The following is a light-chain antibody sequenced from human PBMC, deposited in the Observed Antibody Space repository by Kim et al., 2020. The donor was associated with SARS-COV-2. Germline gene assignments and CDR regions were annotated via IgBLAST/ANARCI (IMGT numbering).Light chain of an antibody. Sequence: SLSQGEGATHPCRASPGVGDFLAWYQQRPGQAPRLLIYDASKRATGIPTRFSGSGSGTDFTLTVSTLEPEDFALYYCQRSSWPITFGQGTRLEIK. CDR1: PGVGDF. CDR2: DAS. V-gene: IGKV3D-11*01. J-gene: IGKJ5*01. CDR3: QRSSWPIT.